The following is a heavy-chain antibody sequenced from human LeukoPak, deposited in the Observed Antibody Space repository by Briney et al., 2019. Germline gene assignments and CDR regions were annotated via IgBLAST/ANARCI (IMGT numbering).Heavy chain of an antibody. CDR1: GFTLSNYA. Sequence: HPGGSLILSCAASGFTLSNYAMTWVRQAPGKGLEWVSDISDSGAHYADSVKGRFTISRDNSKNTLYLQMNSLRVEDTAVYYCAKRGQWLVLGYMAVWGKGTTVTVSS. CDR3: AKRGQWLVLGYMAV. J-gene: IGHJ6*03. D-gene: IGHD6-19*01. CDR2: ISDSGA. V-gene: IGHV3-23*01.